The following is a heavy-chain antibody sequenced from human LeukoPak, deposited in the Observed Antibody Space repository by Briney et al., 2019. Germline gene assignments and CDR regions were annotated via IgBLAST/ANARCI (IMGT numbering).Heavy chain of an antibody. CDR3: ARGYYYDSSGLNYGMDV. CDR1: GGSISSGGYY. J-gene: IGHJ6*02. Sequence: SETLSLTCTVSGGSISSGGYYWSWIRQHPGKGLEWIGYTYYSGSTYYNPSLKSRVTISVDTSKNQFSLKLSSVTAADTAVYYCARGYYYDSSGLNYGMDVWGQGTTVTVSS. V-gene: IGHV4-31*03. D-gene: IGHD3-22*01. CDR2: TYYSGST.